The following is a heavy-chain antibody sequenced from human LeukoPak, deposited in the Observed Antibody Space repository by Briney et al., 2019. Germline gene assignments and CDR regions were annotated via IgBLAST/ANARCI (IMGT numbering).Heavy chain of an antibody. Sequence: PSETLSLTCTVSGGSISSGSYYWSWIRQPAGKGLEWNGRIYTSGSTNYNPSLKSRVTISVDTSKNQFSLKLSSVTAADAAVYYCARGGDYFDYWGQGTLVTVSS. CDR3: ARGGDYFDY. CDR1: GGSISSGSYY. CDR2: IYTSGST. V-gene: IGHV4-61*02. J-gene: IGHJ4*02.